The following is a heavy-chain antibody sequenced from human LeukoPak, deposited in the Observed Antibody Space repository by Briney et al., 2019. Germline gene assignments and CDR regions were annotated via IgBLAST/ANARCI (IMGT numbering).Heavy chain of an antibody. Sequence: GESLKISCKGSGYSFTSYWISWVRQMPGKDLEWMGRIDPSDSYTNYSPSFQGHVTISADKSISTAYLQWSSLEASDTAMYYCARHVNATYYYDSSGYYPLDYWGQGTLVTVSS. V-gene: IGHV5-10-1*01. J-gene: IGHJ4*02. CDR1: GYSFTSYW. CDR2: IDPSDSYT. CDR3: ARHVNATYYYDSSGYYPLDY. D-gene: IGHD3-22*01.